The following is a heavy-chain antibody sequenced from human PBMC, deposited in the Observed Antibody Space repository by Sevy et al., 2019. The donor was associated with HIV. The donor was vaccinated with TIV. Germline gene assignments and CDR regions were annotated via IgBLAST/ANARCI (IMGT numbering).Heavy chain of an antibody. D-gene: IGHD1-26*01. Sequence: GGSLRLSCAASGFTFGDYAMNWVRQAPGKGLEWVAFLKSKASGGTLHHAASVQGRFTISRDDSKNIAYLQMNDLKTEETAVYYYTRWEGDQSIFDYWGQGALVTVSS. J-gene: IGHJ4*02. CDR3: TRWEGDQSIFDY. V-gene: IGHV3-49*04. CDR1: GFTFGDYA. CDR2: LKSKASGGTL.